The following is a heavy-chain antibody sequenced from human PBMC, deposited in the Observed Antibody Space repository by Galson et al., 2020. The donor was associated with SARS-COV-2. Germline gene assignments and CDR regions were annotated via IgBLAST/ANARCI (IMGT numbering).Heavy chain of an antibody. Sequence: ASVQVPCKASGGTFSSYAISWVRQAPGQGLEWMGRIIPIFGTANYAQKFQGRVTITADKSTSTAYMELSSLRSEDTAVYYCARTPYYYDSSGYYNDYWGQGTLVTVSS. CDR3: ARTPYYYDSSGYYNDY. D-gene: IGHD3-22*01. CDR1: GGTFSSYA. CDR2: IIPIFGTA. V-gene: IGHV1-69*06. J-gene: IGHJ4*02.